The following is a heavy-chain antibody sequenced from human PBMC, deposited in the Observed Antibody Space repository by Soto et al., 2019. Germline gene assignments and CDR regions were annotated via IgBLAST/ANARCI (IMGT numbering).Heavy chain of an antibody. V-gene: IGHV1-69*02. J-gene: IGHJ5*02. CDR3: ASSTSCYGGDCWFDP. D-gene: IGHD2-2*01. CDR2: IIPILGIA. Sequence: SVKVSCKASGGTFSSYTISWVRQAPGQGLEWMGRIIPILGIANYAQKFQGRVTITADKSTSTAYMELSSLRSEDTAVYYCASSTSCYGGDCWFDPWGQGTLVTVSS. CDR1: GGTFSSYT.